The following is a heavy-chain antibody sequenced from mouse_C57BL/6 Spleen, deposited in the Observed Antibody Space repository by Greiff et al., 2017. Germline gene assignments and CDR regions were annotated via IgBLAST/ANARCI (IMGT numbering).Heavy chain of an antibody. CDR1: GYTFTSYW. J-gene: IGHJ2*01. CDR3: ARKSIYCFDY. Sequence: QVHVKQPGAELVKPGASVKMSCKASGYTFTSYWITWVKQRPGQGLEWIGDIYPGSGSTNYNEKFKSKATLTVDTSSSTAYMQLSSLTSEDSAVYYCARKSIYCFDYWGQGTTLTVSS. CDR2: IYPGSGST. V-gene: IGHV1-55*01.